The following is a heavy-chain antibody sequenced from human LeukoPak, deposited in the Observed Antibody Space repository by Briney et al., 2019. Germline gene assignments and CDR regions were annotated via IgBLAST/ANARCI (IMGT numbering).Heavy chain of an antibody. Sequence: SETLSLTCAVYGGSFSGYYWSWIRQPPGKGLEWIGEINHSGSTNYNPSLKSRVTISVDTSKNQFSLKLSSATAVDTAVYYCARRQLVHTRYNWFDPWGQGTLVTVSS. CDR2: INHSGST. J-gene: IGHJ5*02. CDR1: GGSFSGYY. CDR3: ARRQLVHTRYNWFDP. D-gene: IGHD6-6*01. V-gene: IGHV4-34*01.